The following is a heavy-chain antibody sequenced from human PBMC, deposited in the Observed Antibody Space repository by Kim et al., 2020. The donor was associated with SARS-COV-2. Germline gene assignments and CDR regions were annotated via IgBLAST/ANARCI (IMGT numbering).Heavy chain of an antibody. CDR2: GMEK. CDR3: VSTNTFDY. V-gene: IGHV3-7*03. J-gene: IGHJ4*02. Sequence: GMEKTDVDSVKGRFTISRDNAKNSLSLQMNSLRADDTAVYYCVSTNTFDYWGQGTLVTVSS. D-gene: IGHD1-1*01.